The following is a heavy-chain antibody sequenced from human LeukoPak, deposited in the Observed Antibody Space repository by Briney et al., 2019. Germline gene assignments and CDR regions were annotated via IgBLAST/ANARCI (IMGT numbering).Heavy chain of an antibody. D-gene: IGHD6-6*01. CDR3: ARGANIAARQYYYYYYMDV. V-gene: IGHV1-46*01. CDR2: INPSGGST. Sequence: ASVKVSCKASGYTFTSYYMHWVRQAPGQGLEWMGIINPSGGSTSYAQKFQGRVTMTRDMSTSTVYMELSSLRSEDTAAYYCARGANIAARQYYYYYYMDVWGKGTTVTVSS. J-gene: IGHJ6*03. CDR1: GYTFTSYY.